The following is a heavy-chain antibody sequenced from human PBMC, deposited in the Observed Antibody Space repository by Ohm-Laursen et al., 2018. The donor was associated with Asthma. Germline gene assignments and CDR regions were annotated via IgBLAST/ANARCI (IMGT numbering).Heavy chain of an antibody. CDR1: GITVSVNY. D-gene: IGHD3-22*01. CDR3: AKIPSSGPRGWVDY. V-gene: IGHV3-53*01. Sequence: GSLRLSCTASGITVSVNYMSWVRQAPGKGLEWVPVIYNGGSTYHADSVRGRFTISRDNSKNTLYLQMNSLRAEDTAVYYCAKIPSSGPRGWVDYWGQGTLVTVSS. J-gene: IGHJ4*02. CDR2: IYNGGST.